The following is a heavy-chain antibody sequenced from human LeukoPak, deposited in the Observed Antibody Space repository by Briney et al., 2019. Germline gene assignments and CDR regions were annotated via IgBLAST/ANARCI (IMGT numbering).Heavy chain of an antibody. Sequence: GGSLRLSCAASGFTFSSYWMSWVRQAPGKGLEWVANIKQDGSEKYYVDSVKGRFTISRDNAKNSLYLQINSLRAEDTAVYYCSRDVVAGPSFDYWGRGTLVTVSS. CDR1: GFTFSSYW. CDR2: IKQDGSEK. J-gene: IGHJ4*02. CDR3: SRDVVAGPSFDY. V-gene: IGHV3-7*01. D-gene: IGHD6-19*01.